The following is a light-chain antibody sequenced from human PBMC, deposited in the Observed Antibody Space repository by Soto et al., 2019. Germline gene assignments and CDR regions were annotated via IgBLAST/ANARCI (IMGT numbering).Light chain of an antibody. V-gene: IGLV2-11*01. Sequence: QSALTQPRSVSGSPGQSVTISCTGTSSDVGGYNYVSWYQQHPGKAPKFMIFDVNERPSGVPDRFSGSKSGNTASLTISGRQAEDEADYYCCSYAGSYSGVFGGGTKLTVL. CDR1: SSDVGGYNY. CDR2: DVN. CDR3: CSYAGSYSGV. J-gene: IGLJ3*02.